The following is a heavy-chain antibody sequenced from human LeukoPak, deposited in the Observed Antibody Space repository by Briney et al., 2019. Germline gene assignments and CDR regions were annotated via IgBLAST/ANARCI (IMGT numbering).Heavy chain of an antibody. CDR2: IYYSGST. D-gene: IGHD6-13*01. Sequence: ETLSLTCTVSGGSISSYYWSWIRQPPGKGLEWIGYIYYSGSTNYNPSLKSRASISVDTSKNQFSLKLRSVTAADTAVYYCARTAGSSSWTTWGQGTLVTVSS. CDR1: GGSISSYY. J-gene: IGHJ5*02. V-gene: IGHV4-59*01. CDR3: ARTAGSSSWTT.